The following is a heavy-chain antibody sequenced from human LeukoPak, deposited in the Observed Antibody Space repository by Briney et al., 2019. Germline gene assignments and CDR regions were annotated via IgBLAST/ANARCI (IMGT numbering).Heavy chain of an antibody. CDR2: LFDSVNT. D-gene: IGHD5-18*01. J-gene: IGHJ4*02. Sequence: PSETLSLTCTVSGGSISSHYWSWIRQPPGKELKGLAYLFDSVNTKDNPSLQSRLTLSADTSKNQFSLRLSSVTAADTAVYYCATIKRGSIFGYFDFWGQGIKVTVSS. V-gene: IGHV4-59*11. CDR3: ATIKRGSIFGYFDF. CDR1: GGSISSHY.